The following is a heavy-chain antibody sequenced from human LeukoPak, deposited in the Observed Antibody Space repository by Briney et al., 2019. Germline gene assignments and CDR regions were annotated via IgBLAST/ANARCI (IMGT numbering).Heavy chain of an antibody. CDR1: GFTFSSYE. D-gene: IGHD3-10*02. CDR3: AELGITMIGGV. V-gene: IGHV3-48*03. CDR2: ICRSGSTV. J-gene: IGHJ6*04. Sequence: GGALRLSCATSGFTFSSYEMNWVRQAPGEGLEWVSCICRSGSTVHSADSVKGRFTISRDNAKNSLYLQMNSLRAEDTAVYYCAELGITMIGGVWGKGTTVTISS.